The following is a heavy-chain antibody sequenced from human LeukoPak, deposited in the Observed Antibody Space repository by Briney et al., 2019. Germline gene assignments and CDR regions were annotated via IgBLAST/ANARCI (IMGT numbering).Heavy chain of an antibody. CDR1: GYTFISYD. CDR3: ARPLYYYGSGSYHY. Sequence: ASVKVSCKASGYTFISYDINWVRQATGQGLEWMGWMNPNSGNTGYAQKFQGRVTMTRNTSISTAYMELSSLRSEDTAVYYCARPLYYYGSGSYHYWGQGTLVTVSS. CDR2: MNPNSGNT. D-gene: IGHD3-10*01. J-gene: IGHJ4*02. V-gene: IGHV1-8*01.